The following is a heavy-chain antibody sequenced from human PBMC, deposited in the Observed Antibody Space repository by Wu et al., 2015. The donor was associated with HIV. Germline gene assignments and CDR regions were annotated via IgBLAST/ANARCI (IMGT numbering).Heavy chain of an antibody. Sequence: QVQLVQSGAEVKKPGASVEVSCKASGYTFTSYSMHWVRQAPGQGLEWMGIINPSGGSTRYAQKFQGRVTMTRDTSTSTVYMELSSLRSEDTAVYYCASRNWGNALVYWGQGTLVTVSS. D-gene: IGHD7-27*01. CDR2: INPSGGST. CDR3: ASRNWGNALVY. V-gene: IGHV1-46*01. J-gene: IGHJ4*02. CDR1: GYTFTSYS.